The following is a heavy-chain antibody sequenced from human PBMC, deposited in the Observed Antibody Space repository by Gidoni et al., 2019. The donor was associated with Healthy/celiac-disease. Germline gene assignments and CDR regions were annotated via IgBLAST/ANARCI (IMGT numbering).Heavy chain of an antibody. J-gene: IGHJ4*02. CDR2: ISWNSGSI. Sequence: EVQLVESGGGLVQPGRSLRLSCAASGFTFDDYAMHWVRQAPGKGLEWVSGISWNSGSIGYADSVKGRFTISRDNAKNSLYLQMNSLRAEDTALYYCARGRYWELPPFDYWGQGTLVTVSS. CDR1: GFTFDDYA. V-gene: IGHV3-9*01. CDR3: ARGRYWELPPFDY. D-gene: IGHD3-10*01.